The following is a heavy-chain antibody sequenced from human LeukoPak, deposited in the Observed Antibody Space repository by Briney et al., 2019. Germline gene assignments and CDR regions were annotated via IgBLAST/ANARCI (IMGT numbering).Heavy chain of an antibody. CDR3: ARGYYDSSGYQYYFDY. D-gene: IGHD3-22*01. Sequence: SGTLSLTCAVSGGSISSNNWWSWVHQPPGKGLEWIGEIYHSGSTNYNPSLKSRVTISVNKSKNQFSLKLSSVTAADTAVYYCARGYYDSSGYQYYFDYWGQGTPVTVSS. CDR1: GGSISSNNW. CDR2: IYHSGST. V-gene: IGHV4-4*02. J-gene: IGHJ4*02.